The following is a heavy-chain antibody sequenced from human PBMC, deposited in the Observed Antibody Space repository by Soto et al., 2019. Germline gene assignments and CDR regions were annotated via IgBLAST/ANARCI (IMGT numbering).Heavy chain of an antibody. CDR3: ARGGRYYDSSGYYDWFDP. Sequence: PSQILSLTCAVYGGYFSGYYWSWIRQPPGKGLEWIGEINHSGSTNYNPSLKSRVTISVDTSKNQFSLKLSSVTAADTAVYYCARGGRYYDSSGYYDWFDPWGQGTLVTVSS. CDR1: GGYFSGYY. J-gene: IGHJ5*02. CDR2: INHSGST. D-gene: IGHD3-22*01. V-gene: IGHV4-34*01.